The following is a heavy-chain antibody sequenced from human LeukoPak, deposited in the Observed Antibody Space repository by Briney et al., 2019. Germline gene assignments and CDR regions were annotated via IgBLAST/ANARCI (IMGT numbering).Heavy chain of an antibody. CDR3: ARDQTYSGSGIYTYFDY. Sequence: SETLSLTCTVSGGSISSGGHYWSWIRQPAGKGLEYLGRISSTGSTNYNPSLRSRVTISADTSKNHFSLKLTSVTAADTAVYYCARDQTYSGSGIYTYFDYWGQGILVTVSS. J-gene: IGHJ4*02. D-gene: IGHD3-10*01. V-gene: IGHV4-61*02. CDR2: ISSTGST. CDR1: GGSISSGGHY.